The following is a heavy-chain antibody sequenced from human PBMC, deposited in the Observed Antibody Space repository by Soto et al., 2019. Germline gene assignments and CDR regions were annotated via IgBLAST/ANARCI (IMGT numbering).Heavy chain of an antibody. CDR3: AREGRWVQPPDY. J-gene: IGHJ4*02. Sequence: VQLVESGGGVVQPGRSLRLSCAPSGFTFSGFGMFWVRQAPGKGLEWGSLISYDGTKTYYADSVKGRFTISRDNAKSTLLLQMDSMRVDDKAVYYCAREGRWVQPPDYWGQGTLVTVSS. CDR2: ISYDGTKT. D-gene: IGHD1-1*01. V-gene: IGHV3-30*03. CDR1: GFTFSGFG.